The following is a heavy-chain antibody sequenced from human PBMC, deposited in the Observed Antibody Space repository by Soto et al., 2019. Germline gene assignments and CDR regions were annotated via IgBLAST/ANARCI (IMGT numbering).Heavy chain of an antibody. CDR3: AQGMLGDWYFDL. CDR1: GVSISSSSYY. J-gene: IGHJ2*01. V-gene: IGHV4-39*01. Sequence: QLQLEESGPGLVKPSETLSLICTVSGVSISSSSYYWGWIRQPPGKGLEWIGNMYSSGSTYYNPSLKSRVTISVDSSKNRFSLKLNAVTAAETSVYSCAQGMLGDWYFDLWGRGTLVTVSS. D-gene: IGHD3-10*01. CDR2: MYSSGST.